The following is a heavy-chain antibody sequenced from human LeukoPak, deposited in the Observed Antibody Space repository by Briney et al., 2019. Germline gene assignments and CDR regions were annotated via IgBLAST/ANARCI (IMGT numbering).Heavy chain of an antibody. CDR2: INPNSGGT. Sequence: ASVKVSCKASGFTFTSSAMHWVRQAPGQGLEWMGWINPNSGGTNYAQKFQGRVTMTRDTSISTAYMELSRLRSDDTAVYYCARDRGWLRSRGLFDYWGQGTLVTVSS. D-gene: IGHD5-12*01. CDR3: ARDRGWLRSRGLFDY. CDR1: GFTFTSSA. V-gene: IGHV1-2*02. J-gene: IGHJ4*02.